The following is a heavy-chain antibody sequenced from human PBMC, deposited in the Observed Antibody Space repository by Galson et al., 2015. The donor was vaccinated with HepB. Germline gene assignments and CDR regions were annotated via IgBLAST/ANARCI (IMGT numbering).Heavy chain of an antibody. D-gene: IGHD3-9*01. CDR1: GFTVSGSY. CDR2: VYSGGGT. CDR3: ARGKTGQD. J-gene: IGHJ4*02. Sequence: SLRLSCAASGFTVSGSYMSWVRQAPGKGLEWVSVVYSGGGTDYADSVKGRFNISRDNSKNTLYLQMNNLRADDTASYFCARGKTGQDWGQGTLVTVSS. V-gene: IGHV3-66*01.